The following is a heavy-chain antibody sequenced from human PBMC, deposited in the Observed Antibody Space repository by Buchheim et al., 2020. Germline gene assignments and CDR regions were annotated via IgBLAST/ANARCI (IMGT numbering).Heavy chain of an antibody. CDR1: GFTFSTYA. CDR3: ARGGSYDGYYSGMDV. V-gene: IGHV3-30-3*01. J-gene: IGHJ6*02. D-gene: IGHD1-26*01. Sequence: QVQLVESGGGVVQPGRSLRLSCGASGFTFSTYALHWVRQAPGKGLEWVAVIPYDGGNEYYADSVKGRFTISRDNSKNTLYLQMNSLRPEDTAVYYCARGGSYDGYYSGMDVWGQGTT. CDR2: IPYDGGNE.